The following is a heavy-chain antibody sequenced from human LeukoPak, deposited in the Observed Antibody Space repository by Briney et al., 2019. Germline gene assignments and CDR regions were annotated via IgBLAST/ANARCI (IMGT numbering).Heavy chain of an antibody. J-gene: IGHJ4*02. Sequence: GGSLRLSCEASGFTFSSYAMHWVRQAPGKGLEWVSIISYDGSDEKSADSVKGRFTISRDNAKNMVFLQMNSLRAEDTAVYYCARDQGATLVRGVTPYLDYWGQGTLVSVSS. CDR3: ARDQGATLVRGVTPYLDY. D-gene: IGHD3-10*01. CDR1: GFTFSSYA. CDR2: ISYDGSDE. V-gene: IGHV3-30*04.